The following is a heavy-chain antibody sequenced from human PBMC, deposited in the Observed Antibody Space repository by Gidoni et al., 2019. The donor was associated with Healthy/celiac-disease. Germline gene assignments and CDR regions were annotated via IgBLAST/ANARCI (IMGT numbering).Heavy chain of an antibody. CDR1: GSTFRSSG. Sequence: GQLGESGGAVVQPARTRRAPGPGPGSTFRSSGMPWVRKAPGKGLEWVAVIWYDGSNKYYADSVKGRFTISRDNSKNTLYLQMNSLRAEDTAVYYCARDRGYCSSTSCRDNAFDIWGQGTMVTVSS. J-gene: IGHJ3*02. V-gene: IGHV3-33*01. CDR2: IWYDGSNK. CDR3: ARDRGYCSSTSCRDNAFDI. D-gene: IGHD2-2*01.